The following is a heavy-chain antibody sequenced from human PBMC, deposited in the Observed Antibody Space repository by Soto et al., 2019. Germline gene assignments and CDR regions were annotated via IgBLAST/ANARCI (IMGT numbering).Heavy chain of an antibody. D-gene: IGHD3-10*01. CDR1: GGSISSGGYY. Sequence: SETLSLTCTVSGGSISSGGYYWSWIRQHPGKGLEWIGYIYYSGSTYYNPSLKSRVTISVDTSKNQFSLKLSSVTAADTAVYYCARESRGTRLLWFVDYWGQGTLVTVSS. CDR2: IYYSGST. CDR3: ARESRGTRLLWFVDY. V-gene: IGHV4-31*03. J-gene: IGHJ4*02.